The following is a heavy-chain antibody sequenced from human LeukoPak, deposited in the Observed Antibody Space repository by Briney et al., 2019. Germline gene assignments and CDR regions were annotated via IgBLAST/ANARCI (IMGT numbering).Heavy chain of an antibody. CDR2: ISGSGGST. D-gene: IGHD2-8*01. CDR3: AKPVYATKTYYYMDV. Sequence: PGGSLRLSCAASGFTFSSYAMSWVRQAPGKGLEWVSVISGSGGSTYCADSVKGRFTISRDNSKNTLYLQMNSLRAEDTAVYYCAKPVYATKTYYYMDVWGKGTTVTVSS. CDR1: GFTFSSYA. J-gene: IGHJ6*03. V-gene: IGHV3-23*01.